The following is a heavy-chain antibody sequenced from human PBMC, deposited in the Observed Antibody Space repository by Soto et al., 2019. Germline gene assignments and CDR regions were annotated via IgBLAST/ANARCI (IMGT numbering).Heavy chain of an antibody. Sequence: SETLSLTCTVSGGSISSYYWSWIRQPPGKGLEWIGYIYYSGSTNYNPSLKSRVTISVDTSKNQFSLKLSSVTAADTAVYYCARLNYGSGRNPNSKNPHRYYYYYMDVWGKGTTVTVSS. CDR3: ARLNYGSGRNPNSKNPHRYYYYYMDV. J-gene: IGHJ6*03. V-gene: IGHV4-59*08. CDR1: GGSISSYY. D-gene: IGHD3-10*01. CDR2: IYYSGST.